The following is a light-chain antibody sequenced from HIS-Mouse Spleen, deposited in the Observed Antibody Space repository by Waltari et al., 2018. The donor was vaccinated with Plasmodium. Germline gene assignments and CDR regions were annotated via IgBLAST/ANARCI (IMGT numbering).Light chain of an antibody. Sequence: SSELPQPPSVSVSPGQTARITCSGAALPKKYAYWYQQKSGQAPALVIYEDSKRPSGIPERFSGSSSGTMATLTISGAQVEDEADYYCYSTDSSGNHRVFGGGTKLTVL. CDR3: YSTDSSGNHRV. CDR2: EDS. J-gene: IGLJ3*02. CDR1: ALPKKY. V-gene: IGLV3-10*01.